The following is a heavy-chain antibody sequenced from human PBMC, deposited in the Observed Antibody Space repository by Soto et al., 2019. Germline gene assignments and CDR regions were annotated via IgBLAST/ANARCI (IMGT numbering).Heavy chain of an antibody. CDR2: IKSKTDGGTT. D-gene: IGHD2-15*01. CDR1: GFTFTNAW. Sequence: PGGSLRLSCAASGFTFTNAWMNWVRQAPGKGLEWVGRIKSKTDGGTTDYAAPAKGRFTISRDDSKNTLYLQMNSLKTEDTAVYYCTADKRVVVAPHYYYHGMDVWGQGTTVTVSS. CDR3: TADKRVVVAPHYYYHGMDV. J-gene: IGHJ6*02. V-gene: IGHV3-15*07.